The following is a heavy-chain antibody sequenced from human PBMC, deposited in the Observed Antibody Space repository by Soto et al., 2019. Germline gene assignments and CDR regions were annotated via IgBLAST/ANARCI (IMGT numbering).Heavy chain of an antibody. Sequence: LSLTCTVSGGSVSSGSYYWSWIRQPPGKGLEWIGYIYYSGSTNYNPSLKSRVTISVDTSKNQFSLKLSSVTAADTAVYYCARETISGSYPYWGQGTLVTVSS. CDR2: IYYSGST. CDR3: ARETISGSYPY. J-gene: IGHJ4*02. V-gene: IGHV4-61*01. CDR1: GGSVSSGSYY. D-gene: IGHD1-26*01.